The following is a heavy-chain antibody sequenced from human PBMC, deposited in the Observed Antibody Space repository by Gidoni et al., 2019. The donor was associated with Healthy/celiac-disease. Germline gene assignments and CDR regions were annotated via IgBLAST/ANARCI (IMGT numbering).Heavy chain of an antibody. CDR1: GFSLSNARMG. CDR3: ARAQIDPYYYYYMDV. V-gene: IGHV2-26*01. Sequence: QVTLTESGPVLVKPTETLTLTCTVSGFSLSNARMGVSWIRQPPGKALEWLAHIFANDEKSYSTSLKSRLTISKDTSKSQVVLTMTNMDPVDTATYYCARAQIDPYYYYYMDVWGKGTTVTVSS. CDR2: IFANDEK. J-gene: IGHJ6*03.